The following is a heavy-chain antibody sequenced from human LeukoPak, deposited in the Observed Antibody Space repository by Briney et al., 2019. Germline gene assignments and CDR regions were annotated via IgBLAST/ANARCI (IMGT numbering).Heavy chain of an antibody. CDR1: GGSISSGGYY. CDR2: IYHSGST. Sequence: PSQTVSLTCTVSGGSISSGGYYWSWLRQPPGKGLEWIGYIYHSGSTYYNPSLKSRVTISVDRSKNQFSLKLSSVTAADTAVYYCARGVDTAMAPSYYFDYWGQGTLVTVSS. CDR3: ARGVDTAMAPSYYFDY. J-gene: IGHJ4*02. D-gene: IGHD5-18*01. V-gene: IGHV4-30-2*01.